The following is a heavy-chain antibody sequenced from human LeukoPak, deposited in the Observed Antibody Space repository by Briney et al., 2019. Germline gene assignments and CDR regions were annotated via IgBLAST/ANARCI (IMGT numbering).Heavy chain of an antibody. D-gene: IGHD4-17*01. CDR1: GFTFNNYA. V-gene: IGHV3-23*01. CDR2: ISGGGETT. Sequence: QPGGSLRLSCAASGFTFNNYAMSWVRQAPGKGLEWVSSISGGGETTYYADSAKGRFTISRDNSQNTLYLQMNSLRAEDTAVYYCARDYADYVGYFFFDYWGQGTLVTVSS. CDR3: ARDYADYVGYFFFDY. J-gene: IGHJ4*02.